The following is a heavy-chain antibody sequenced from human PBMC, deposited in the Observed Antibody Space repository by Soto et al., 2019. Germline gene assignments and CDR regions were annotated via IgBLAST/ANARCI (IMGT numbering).Heavy chain of an antibody. D-gene: IGHD2-21*01. J-gene: IGHJ5*02. V-gene: IGHV3-23*01. CDR1: GFTFSSYA. CDR2: ISGSGGST. Sequence: ASVKVSCAASGFTFSSYAMSWVRQAPGKGLEWVSAISGSGGSTYYADSVKGRFTISRDNSKNTLYLQMNSLRAEDTAVYYCAKVTQRIHNWFDPWGQGTLVTVSS. CDR3: AKVTQRIHNWFDP.